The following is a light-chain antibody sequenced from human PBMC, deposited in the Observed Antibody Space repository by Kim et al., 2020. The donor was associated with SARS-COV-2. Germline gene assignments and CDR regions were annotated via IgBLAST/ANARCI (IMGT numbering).Light chain of an antibody. Sequence: QAVVTQEPSLTVSPGGTVTLTCDSSTGAVTSGHYPYWFQQKPGQAPRTLIYDTNNKHSWTPARFSGSLLGGKAALTLSGAQPEDEAEYYCLLFYSGVRVFGGGTKLTVL. V-gene: IGLV7-46*01. CDR2: DTN. J-gene: IGLJ3*02. CDR3: LLFYSGVRV. CDR1: TGAVTSGHY.